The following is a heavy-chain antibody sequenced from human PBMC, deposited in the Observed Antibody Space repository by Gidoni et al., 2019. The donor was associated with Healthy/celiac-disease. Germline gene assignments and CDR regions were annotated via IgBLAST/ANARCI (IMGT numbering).Heavy chain of an antibody. V-gene: IGHV1-3*01. CDR2: INAGNGNT. CDR1: GYTFTSYA. Sequence: QVQLVQSGAEVKTPGASVKVSCKASGYTFTSYAMHWVRQAPGQRLEWMGWINAGNGNTKYSQKFQGRVTITRDTSASTAYMELSSLRSEDTAVYYCASVWLNYYHYGMDVWGQGTTVTVSS. CDR3: ASVWLNYYHYGMDV. D-gene: IGHD3-16*01. J-gene: IGHJ6*02.